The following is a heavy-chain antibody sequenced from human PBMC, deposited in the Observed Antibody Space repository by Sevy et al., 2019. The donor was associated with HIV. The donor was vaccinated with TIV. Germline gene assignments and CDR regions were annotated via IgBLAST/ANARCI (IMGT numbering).Heavy chain of an antibody. CDR3: AKDQGYCSSTGCFPDAFDI. J-gene: IGHJ3*02. CDR2: ISGSGGST. Sequence: GGSLRLSCAASGFTFSSYAMSWVRQAPGKGLEWVSAISGSGGSTYYADSVKGRFTISRDNSKNTLYLQMNSLRAEDTAVYYCAKDQGYCSSTGCFPDAFDIWGQGTMVTVSS. V-gene: IGHV3-23*01. D-gene: IGHD2-2*01. CDR1: GFTFSSYA.